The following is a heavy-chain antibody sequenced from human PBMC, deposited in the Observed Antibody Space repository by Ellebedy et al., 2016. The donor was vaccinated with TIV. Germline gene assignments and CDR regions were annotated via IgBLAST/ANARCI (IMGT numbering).Heavy chain of an antibody. J-gene: IGHJ4*02. V-gene: IGHV3-23*01. CDR1: GFTFSSYA. Sequence: GESLKISCAAAGFTFSSYAISLVRQAPGKGLDWVSAIRGSCDSTYYAASVKGRFTISRDNSKNTRYLQMNSLRAEDTAVYYCAKVATMIVRVTYFDYWGQGALVTVSS. CDR3: AKVATMIVRVTYFDY. CDR2: IRGSCDST. D-gene: IGHD3-22*01.